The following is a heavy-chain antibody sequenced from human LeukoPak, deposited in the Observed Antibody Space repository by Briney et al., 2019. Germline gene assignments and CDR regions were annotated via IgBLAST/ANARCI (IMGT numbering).Heavy chain of an antibody. CDR2: IYTSGDT. J-gene: IGHJ5*02. D-gene: IGHD6-13*01. Sequence: SETLSLTCTVSGGSISSYCRSWIRQPAGNGLEWIGRIYTSGDTNYNPSLRNRVTMSVDTSKHQFSLKLSSVTAADSAVSYCARESIAAAGSEVAFWFDPWGQGTLVTFSS. V-gene: IGHV4-4*07. CDR3: ARESIAAAGSEVAFWFDP. CDR1: GGSISSYC.